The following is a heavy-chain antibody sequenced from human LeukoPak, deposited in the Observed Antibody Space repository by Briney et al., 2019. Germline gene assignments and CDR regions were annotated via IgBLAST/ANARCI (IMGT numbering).Heavy chain of an antibody. J-gene: IGHJ3*02. CDR3: ARVPRVGATRNDAFDI. CDR2: INPNSGGT. CDR1: GNTFTGYY. Sequence: GASVKVSCKASGNTFTGYYMHWVRQAPGQGLEWMGWINPNSGGTNYAQKFQGRVTMTRDTSISTAYMELSRLRSDDTAVYYCARVPRVGATRNDAFDIWGQGTMVTVSS. D-gene: IGHD1-26*01. V-gene: IGHV1-2*02.